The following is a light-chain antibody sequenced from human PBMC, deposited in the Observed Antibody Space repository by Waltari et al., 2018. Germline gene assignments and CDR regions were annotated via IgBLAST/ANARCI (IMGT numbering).Light chain of an antibody. Sequence: QSALTQPRSVSGSPGQSVTLSCTGTSSDVGGYNYVSWPQQPPGTAPKLMIYDVSKRPSGVPDRFSGSKSGNTASLTISGLQAEDEADYYCCSYAGSYTWVFGGGTKLTVL. CDR3: CSYAGSYTWV. J-gene: IGLJ3*02. CDR1: SSDVGGYNY. CDR2: DVS. V-gene: IGLV2-11*01.